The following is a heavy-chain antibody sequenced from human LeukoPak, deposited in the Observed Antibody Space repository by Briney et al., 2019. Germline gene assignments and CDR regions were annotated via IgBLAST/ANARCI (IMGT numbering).Heavy chain of an antibody. CDR3: ARDNAAATSWDAFDM. J-gene: IGHJ3*02. V-gene: IGHV3-9*01. CDR1: GFTFDDYA. D-gene: IGHD2-15*01. CDR2: ISESSGTI. Sequence: GGSLRLSCAASGFTFDDYAMHWVRQAPGKGLEWVSGISESSGTINYADSVKGRFTISRDNAKNSLYLQMNSLRAEDTAVYYCARDNAAATSWDAFDMWGQGTMVTVSS.